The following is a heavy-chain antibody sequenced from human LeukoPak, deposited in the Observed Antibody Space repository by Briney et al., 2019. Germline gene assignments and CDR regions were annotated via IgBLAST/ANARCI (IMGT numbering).Heavy chain of an antibody. CDR1: GFTFSSYG. CDR3: ARVAGYCTNGVCSQSRIAAAGYFDY. CDR2: INHSGST. J-gene: IGHJ4*02. Sequence: TGGSLRLSCAASGFTFSSYGMSWVRQPPGKGLGWIGEINHSGSTNYNPSLKSRVTISVDTSKNQFSLKLSSVTAADTAVYYCARVAGYCTNGVCSQSRIAAAGYFDYWGQGTPVTVSS. D-gene: IGHD2-8*01. V-gene: IGHV4-34*01.